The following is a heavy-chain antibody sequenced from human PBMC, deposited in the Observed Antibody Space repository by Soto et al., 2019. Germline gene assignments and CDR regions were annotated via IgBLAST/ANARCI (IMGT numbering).Heavy chain of an antibody. V-gene: IGHV1-69*13. CDR3: ARGGLDRVEYSQH. CDR2: IIPIFGTA. D-gene: IGHD6-19*01. J-gene: IGHJ1*01. Sequence: SGKGSCKASGGTFSSYAISWVRQAPGQGLEWMGGIIPIFGTANYAQKFQGRVTITADESTSTAYMELSSLRSEDTAVYYCARGGLDRVEYSQHWGQGTLFTVSS. CDR1: GGTFSSYA.